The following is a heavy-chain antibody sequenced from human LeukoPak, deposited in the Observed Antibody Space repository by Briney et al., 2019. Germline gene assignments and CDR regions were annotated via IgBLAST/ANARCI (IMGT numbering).Heavy chain of an antibody. D-gene: IGHD1-26*01. J-gene: IGHJ4*02. CDR1: GFTFSSCG. V-gene: IGHV3-30*02. CDR3: VKDVGVGASYFDN. Sequence: GGSLRLSCAASGFTFSSCGMHWVRQSPAKGLEWVAYIRYDGSDKYHIDSVKGRFTIARDNPKETLYLQMTSLSHDDTAVYFCVKDVGVGASYFDNWGQGTLVAVSS. CDR2: IRYDGSDK.